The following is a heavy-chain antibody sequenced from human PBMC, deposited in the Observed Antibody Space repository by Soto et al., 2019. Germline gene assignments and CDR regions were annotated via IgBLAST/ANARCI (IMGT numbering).Heavy chain of an antibody. D-gene: IGHD3-9*01. J-gene: IGHJ6*02. Sequence: ASVKVSCKASGYTFTGYYMHWVRQAPGQGLEWMGWINPNSGGTNYAQKFQGWVTMTRDTSISTAYMELSMLRSDDTAVYYCARADDILTGYYYYGMDVLGQGTTVTVSS. V-gene: IGHV1-2*04. CDR1: GYTFTGYY. CDR2: INPNSGGT. CDR3: ARADDILTGYYYYGMDV.